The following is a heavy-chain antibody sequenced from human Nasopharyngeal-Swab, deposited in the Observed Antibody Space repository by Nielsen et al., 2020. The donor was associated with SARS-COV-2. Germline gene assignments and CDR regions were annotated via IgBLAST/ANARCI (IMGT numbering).Heavy chain of an antibody. Sequence: SVKVSCKASGFSITYRFLHWLRQAPGQALAWIGWITPFNGNAKYAQQFQGRVSITRDGSRTTASLELSSLRPDDTAMYFCASGQCINGVCNPTDGLDVWGQGTSVTVS. D-gene: IGHD2-8*01. CDR1: GFSITYRF. CDR2: ITPFNGNA. V-gene: IGHV1-45*02. CDR3: ASGQCINGVCNPTDGLDV. J-gene: IGHJ6*02.